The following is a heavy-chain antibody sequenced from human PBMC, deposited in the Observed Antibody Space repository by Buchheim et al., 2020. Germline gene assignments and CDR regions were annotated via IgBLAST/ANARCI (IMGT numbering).Heavy chain of an antibody. CDR1: GYTFTSYY. J-gene: IGHJ5*02. Sequence: QVQLVQSGAEVKKPGASVKVSCKASGYTFTSYYMHWVRQAPGQGLEWMGIINPSGGSTSYAQKFQGRVTMTRDTSTSTVYMELSSLRSEDTAVYYCARDGVQYYDFWSGYYPNWFDPWGQGTL. CDR3: ARDGVQYYDFWSGYYPNWFDP. D-gene: IGHD3-3*01. V-gene: IGHV1-46*03. CDR2: INPSGGST.